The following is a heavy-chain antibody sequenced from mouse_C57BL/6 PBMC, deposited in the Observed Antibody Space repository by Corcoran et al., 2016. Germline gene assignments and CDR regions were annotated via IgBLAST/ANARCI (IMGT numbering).Heavy chain of an antibody. J-gene: IGHJ2*01. V-gene: IGHV1-26*01. Sequence: EVQLQQSGPELVKPGASVKISCKASGYTFTDYYMNWVKQSHGKSLEWIGDINPNNGGTSYTQKFKGKATLTVDKSSSTAYMELRRLTSEDSAVYYCARRGPYYFDYWGQGTTLTVSS. CDR2: INPNNGGT. CDR1: GYTFTDYY. CDR3: ARRGPYYFDY. D-gene: IGHD3-3*01.